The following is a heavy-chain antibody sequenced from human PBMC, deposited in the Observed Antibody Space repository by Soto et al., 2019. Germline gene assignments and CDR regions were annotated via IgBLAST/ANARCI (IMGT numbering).Heavy chain of an antibody. CDR1: GDSVSSNSAA. V-gene: IGHV6-1*01. D-gene: IGHD6-19*01. Sequence: KQSQTLSLTCAISGDSVSSNSAAWNWIRQSPSRGLEWLGRTYYRSKWYNDYAVSVKSRITINPDTSKNQFSLQLNSVTPEDTAVYYCASSPTPSIAVAGQYYYYYYMDVWGKGTTVTVSS. CDR3: ASSPTPSIAVAGQYYYYYYMDV. J-gene: IGHJ6*03. CDR2: TYYRSKWYN.